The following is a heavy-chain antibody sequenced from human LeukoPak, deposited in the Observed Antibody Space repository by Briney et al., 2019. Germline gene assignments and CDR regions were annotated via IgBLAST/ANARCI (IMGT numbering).Heavy chain of an antibody. Sequence: GGSQRLSCAASGFTFSSYSMNWVRQAPGKGLEWVSVIYSGGTTYYADSVKGRFTISRDNSKNTLYLQMNSLRAEDTAVYYCASPAVADGRRYFDYRGQGTLVTVSS. V-gene: IGHV3-53*01. CDR3: ASPAVADGRRYFDY. CDR1: GFTFSSYS. D-gene: IGHD6-19*01. J-gene: IGHJ4*02. CDR2: IYSGGTT.